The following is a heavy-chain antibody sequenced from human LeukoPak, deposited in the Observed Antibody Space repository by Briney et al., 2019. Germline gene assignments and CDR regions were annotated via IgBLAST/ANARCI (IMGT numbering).Heavy chain of an antibody. D-gene: IGHD3-22*01. V-gene: IGHV3-21*01. Sequence: PGGSLRLSCAASGFTFSNYGMHWVRQAPGKGLEWVSSISSSSSSYIYYADSVKGRFTISRDNAKNSLYLQMNSLRAEDTAVYYCARVGYYDSSGHDAFDIWGQGTMVTVSS. CDR2: ISSSSSSYI. CDR1: GFTFSNYG. J-gene: IGHJ3*02. CDR3: ARVGYYDSSGHDAFDI.